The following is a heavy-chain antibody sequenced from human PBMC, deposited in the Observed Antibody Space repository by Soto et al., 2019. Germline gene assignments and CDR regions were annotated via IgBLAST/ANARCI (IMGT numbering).Heavy chain of an antibody. CDR2: IRNKANRYTT. CDR1: GVIFCDHD. Sequence: GCSLRLACAASGVIFCDHDVDWVRKAPGKGLEWVGRIRNKANRYTTEYAASVKGRLTISRDDSKNSVYLQMNSLKTEDTAVYYCARALASPFDSWGLGTLVTVSS. J-gene: IGHJ4*02. CDR3: ARALASPFDS. V-gene: IGHV3-72*01.